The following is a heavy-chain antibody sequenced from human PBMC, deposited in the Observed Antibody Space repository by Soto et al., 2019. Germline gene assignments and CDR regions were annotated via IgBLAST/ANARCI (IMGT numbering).Heavy chain of an antibody. CDR3: ARGSSIAGLYYGMDV. J-gene: IGHJ6*02. CDR1: GGSISSGGYY. CDR2: NYYSGIT. V-gene: IGHV4-31*03. D-gene: IGHD6-6*01. Sequence: QVQLQESGPGLVKPSQTLSLTCTVSGGSISSGGYYWTWIRRHPGKALEWIGYNYYSGITYYNPSLKSRVTISLDTSKNQFSLKLSSVTAADTAVYYCARGSSIAGLYYGMDVWGQGTTVTVSS.